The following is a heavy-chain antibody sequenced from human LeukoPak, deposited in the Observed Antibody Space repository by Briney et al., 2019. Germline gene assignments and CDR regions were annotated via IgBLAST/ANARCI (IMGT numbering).Heavy chain of an antibody. CDR2: ISGSGGST. V-gene: IGHV3-23*01. CDR1: GFTFSSYG. CDR3: AKDDSSSWYYYYYYMDV. J-gene: IGHJ6*03. Sequence: GGSLRLSCAASGFTFSSYGMSWVRQAPGKGLEWVSAISGSGGSTYYADSVKGRFTISRDNSKNTLYLQMNSLRAEDTAVYYCAKDDSSSWYYYYYYMDVWGKGTTVTISS. D-gene: IGHD6-13*01.